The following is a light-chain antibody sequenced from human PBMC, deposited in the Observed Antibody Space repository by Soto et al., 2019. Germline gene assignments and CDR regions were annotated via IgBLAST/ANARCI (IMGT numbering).Light chain of an antibody. Sequence: QSVLTQPPSASGSPGQSVTISCTGTSSDVGGYNYVSWYQQHPGKAPKLIIYEVNKRPSGVPDRFSGSKSGNTASLTVSGLQAEDEADYYCSSYAGTPFGFGTGTKVTVL. J-gene: IGLJ1*01. CDR1: SSDVGGYNY. CDR2: EVN. CDR3: SSYAGTPFG. V-gene: IGLV2-8*01.